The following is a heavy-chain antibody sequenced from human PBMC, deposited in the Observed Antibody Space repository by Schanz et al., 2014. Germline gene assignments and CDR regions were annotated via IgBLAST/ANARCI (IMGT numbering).Heavy chain of an antibody. D-gene: IGHD1-1*01. J-gene: IGHJ2*01. V-gene: IGHV4-61*02. Sequence: QVQLQQWGAGLLKPSQTLSLTCTVSGGSIRSGTYYWSWIRQPAGKALEWVGRVFPNGITNYNPSLKSRFTISRDTSKTQFSLTLTSLTAADTAVYYCARDTTWRLDLWGRGTLVTVSS. CDR2: VFPNGIT. CDR1: GGSIRSGTYY. CDR3: ARDTTWRLDL.